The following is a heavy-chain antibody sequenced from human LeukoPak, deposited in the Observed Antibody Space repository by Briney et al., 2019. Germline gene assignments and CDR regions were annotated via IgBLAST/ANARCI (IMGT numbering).Heavy chain of an antibody. CDR3: AHTEVLLWFRELSPVPPKH. Sequence: KSGPTLVNPTQTLTLTCTFSGFSLSTSGVGVGWIRQPPGKALEWLALIYWDDDKRYSPSLKSRLTITKDTSKNQVVLTMTNMDPVYTATYYCAHTEVLLWFRELSPVPPKHWGQGTLVTVSS. V-gene: IGHV2-5*02. CDR2: IYWDDDK. D-gene: IGHD3-10*01. CDR1: GFSLSTSGVG. J-gene: IGHJ4*02.